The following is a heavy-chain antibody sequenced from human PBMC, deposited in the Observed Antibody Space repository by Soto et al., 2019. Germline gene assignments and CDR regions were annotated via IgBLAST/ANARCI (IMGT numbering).Heavy chain of an antibody. CDR3: AREDYGDPATLAH. CDR2: IFYSGST. J-gene: IGHJ4*02. D-gene: IGHD4-17*01. V-gene: IGHV4-59*01. Sequence: XETRSLTSTVSGRSIRSYTLSWIRQPPGKGLEWIGYIFYSGSTNYNPSLKSRVTISLDTSRNQFSLKLSSVTAADTAVYYCAREDYGDPATLAHWGQGSLVTVSS. CDR1: GRSIRSYT.